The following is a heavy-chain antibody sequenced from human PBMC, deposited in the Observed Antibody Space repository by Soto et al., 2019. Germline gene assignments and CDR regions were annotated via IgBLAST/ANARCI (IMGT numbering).Heavy chain of an antibody. V-gene: IGHV4-4*07. CDR3: AREGAAVADTFYYYYGMDV. J-gene: IGHJ6*02. CDR2: IYTSGST. CDR1: GGSIGSYY. D-gene: IGHD6-19*01. Sequence: PSETLSLTCTVSGGSIGSYYWSWIRQPAGKGLEWIGRIYTSGSTNYNPSLKSRVTMSVDTSKNQFSLKLSSVTAADTAVYYCAREGAAVADTFYYYYGMDVWGQGTTVTASS.